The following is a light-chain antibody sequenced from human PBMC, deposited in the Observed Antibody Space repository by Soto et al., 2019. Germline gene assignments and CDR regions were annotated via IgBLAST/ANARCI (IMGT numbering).Light chain of an antibody. CDR1: QSVSSS. Sequence: EKVMTQSPATLSVSPGESATLSCRASQSVSSSLAWYQQKPGQAPRLLIYGASSRATGIPDRFSGSGSGTDFTLTISRLEPEDFAVYYCQQYGSSPWTFGQGTKVDIK. V-gene: IGKV3-20*01. CDR3: QQYGSSPWT. J-gene: IGKJ1*01. CDR2: GAS.